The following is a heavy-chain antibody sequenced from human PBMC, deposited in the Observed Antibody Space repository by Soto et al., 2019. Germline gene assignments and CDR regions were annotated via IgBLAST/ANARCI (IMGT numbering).Heavy chain of an antibody. J-gene: IGHJ6*02. CDR3: ARDLPANYYGSGSYSDGMDV. D-gene: IGHD3-10*01. CDR2: ISSSSSYI. V-gene: IGHV3-21*01. CDR1: GFTFSSYS. Sequence: GGSLRLSCAASGFTFSSYSMNWVRQAPGKGLEWVSSISSSSSYIYYADSVKGRFTISRDNAKNSLYLQMNSLRAEDTAVYYCARDLPANYYGSGSYSDGMDVWGQGTTVTVSS.